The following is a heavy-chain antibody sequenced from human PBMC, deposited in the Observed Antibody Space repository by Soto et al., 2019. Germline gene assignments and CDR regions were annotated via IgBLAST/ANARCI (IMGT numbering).Heavy chain of an antibody. J-gene: IGHJ5*02. D-gene: IGHD1-26*01. CDR3: ARDKQVGATKFDA. CDR2: IKQGGREK. Sequence: WGPLRHSYAASGFKFSNYWMSWVRQATGKGLEWVANIKQGGREKYYVDSVKGRFTISRDNAKNSLFLQMNSLRAEDTAVYYCARDKQVGATKFDAWGLGTLVTVSS. V-gene: IGHV3-7*04. CDR1: GFKFSNYW.